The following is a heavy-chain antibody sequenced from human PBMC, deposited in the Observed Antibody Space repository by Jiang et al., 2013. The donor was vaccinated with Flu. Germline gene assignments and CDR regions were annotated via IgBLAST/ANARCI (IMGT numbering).Heavy chain of an antibody. CDR2: INHSGST. D-gene: IGHD2-15*01. V-gene: IGHV4-34*01. CDR3: ARGSGSLNYQPRPLDY. J-gene: IGHJ4*02. CDR1: GGSFSGYY. Sequence: LLKPSETLSLTCAVYGGSFSGYYWSWIRQPPGKGLEWIGEINHSGSTNYNPSLKSRVTISVDTSKNQFSLKLSSVTAADTAVYYCARGSGSLNYQPRPLDYWGQGTLVTVSS.